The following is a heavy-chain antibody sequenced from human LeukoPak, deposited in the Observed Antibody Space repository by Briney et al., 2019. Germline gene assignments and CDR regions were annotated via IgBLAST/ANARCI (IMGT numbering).Heavy chain of an antibody. Sequence: ASVKVSCKASGYTFTSYGISWVRQAPGQGLEWMGWISAYNKNTNHIQKFQGRVTMTTDSSTSTAYMELRSLRSDDTAVYYCATIGYCSGGSCSYWGQGTLVTVSS. D-gene: IGHD2-15*01. CDR3: ATIGYCSGGSCSY. J-gene: IGHJ4*02. CDR2: ISAYNKNT. CDR1: GYTFTSYG. V-gene: IGHV1-18*01.